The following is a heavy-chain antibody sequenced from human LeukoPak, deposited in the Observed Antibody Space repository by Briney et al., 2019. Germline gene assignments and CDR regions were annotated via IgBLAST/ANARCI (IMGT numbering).Heavy chain of an antibody. J-gene: IGHJ4*02. V-gene: IGHV3-48*03. D-gene: IGHD1-26*01. CDR2: ISSIGTTI. CDR3: ARGERGDY. Sequence: GGSLRLSCAASGFTFSIHEMNWVRQAPGKGLEWVSYISSIGTTIYYADSVKGRFTISRDNAKNSLYLQMNSLRAEDTAVYYCARGERGDYWGQGTLVTVSS. CDR1: GFTFSIHE.